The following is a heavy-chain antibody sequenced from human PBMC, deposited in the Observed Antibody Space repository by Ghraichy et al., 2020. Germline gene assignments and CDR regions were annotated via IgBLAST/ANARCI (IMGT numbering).Heavy chain of an antibody. J-gene: IGHJ2*01. Sequence: ESLNISCTVSGGSISSYYWSWIRQPPGKGLEWIGYIYYSGSTNYNPSLKSRVTISVDTSKNQFSLKLSSVTAADTAVYYCASQLGADWYFDLWGRGTLVTVSS. D-gene: IGHD1-26*01. V-gene: IGHV4-59*01. CDR1: GGSISSYY. CDR3: ASQLGADWYFDL. CDR2: IYYSGST.